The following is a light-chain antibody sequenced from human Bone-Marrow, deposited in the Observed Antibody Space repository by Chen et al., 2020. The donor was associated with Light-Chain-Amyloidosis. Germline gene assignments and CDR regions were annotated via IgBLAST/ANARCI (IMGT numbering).Light chain of an antibody. V-gene: IGLV3-25*03. CDR3: QSADSSGTYEVI. CDR2: RDT. Sequence: SYELTQPPSVSVSPGQTDRITCSGDDLPRNYAYWYQQKPGQAPVLVIHRDTERPSGISERFSGSSSGTTATLTISGVQAEDEADYHCQSADSSGTYEVIFGGGTKLTVL. CDR1: DLPRNY. J-gene: IGLJ2*01.